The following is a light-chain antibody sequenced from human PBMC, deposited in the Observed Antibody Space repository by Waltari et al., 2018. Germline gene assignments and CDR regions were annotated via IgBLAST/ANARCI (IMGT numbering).Light chain of an antibody. J-gene: IGLJ2*01. Sequence: QSALTQPASASGSPGQSITITCTGTNSDIGSYTYVACYQHHPGKAPKLILYDVSYRPSGGSDRFSGSRSGNTASLTISGLQAEDEANYYCSSYTRASPLEVFGGGTKVTVL. CDR2: DVS. V-gene: IGLV2-14*03. CDR3: SSYTRASPLEV. CDR1: NSDIGSYTY.